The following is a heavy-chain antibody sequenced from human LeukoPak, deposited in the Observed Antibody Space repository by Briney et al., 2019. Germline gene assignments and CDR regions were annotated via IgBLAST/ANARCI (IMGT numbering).Heavy chain of an antibody. CDR3: ARDLGAVRYFDY. Sequence: GGSLRLSCAASGLTFSSNYMSWVRQAPGKGLEWVSVIYGGGSTYYADSVKGRITISRDNAKNSVYLQMSSLRAENTAVYYCARDLGAVRYFDYWGQGTLVTVPS. J-gene: IGHJ4*02. CDR2: IYGGGST. D-gene: IGHD3-16*01. V-gene: IGHV3-53*01. CDR1: GLTFSSNY.